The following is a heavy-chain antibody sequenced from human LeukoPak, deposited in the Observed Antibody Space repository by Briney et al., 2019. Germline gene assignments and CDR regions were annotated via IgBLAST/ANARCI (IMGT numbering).Heavy chain of an antibody. CDR1: GDTFSNYA. V-gene: IGHV1-69*13. CDR3: ARDGVGATPDY. D-gene: IGHD1-26*01. Sequence: ASVKVSCKASGDTFSNYAINWVRQAPGQGLEWVGGILPIIGSTKNAQQLQDRVTITADESTNTVYMELTSLRSDDTAVYYCARDGVGATPDYWGQGTLVTVSS. CDR2: ILPIIGST. J-gene: IGHJ4*02.